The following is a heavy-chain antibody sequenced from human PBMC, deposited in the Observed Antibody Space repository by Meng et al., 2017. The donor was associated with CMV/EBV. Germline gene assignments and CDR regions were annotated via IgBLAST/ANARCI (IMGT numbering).Heavy chain of an antibody. CDR3: TNPSPRRRGYCSSTSCPRWYGMDV. Sequence: GGSLRLSCAASGFTFSNAWMSWVRQAPGKRLEWVGRIKSKTDGGTTDYAAPVKGRFTISRDDSKNTLYLQMNSLKTEDTAVYYCTNPSPRRRGYCSSTSCPRWYGMDVWGQGTTVTVSS. J-gene: IGHJ6*02. CDR1: GFTFSNAW. V-gene: IGHV3-15*01. CDR2: IKSKTDGGTT. D-gene: IGHD2-2*03.